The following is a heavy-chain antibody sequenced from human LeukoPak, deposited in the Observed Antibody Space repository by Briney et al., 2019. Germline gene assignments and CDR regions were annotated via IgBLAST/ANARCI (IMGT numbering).Heavy chain of an antibody. CDR1: GGSISSGGYY. Sequence: PSETLSLTCTVSGGSISSGGYYWSWIRQHLGKGLEWIGYIYYSGSTYYNPSLKSRVTISVDTSKNQFSLKLSSVTAADTAVYYCARDCPAAAGTRWFDPWGQGTLVTVSS. J-gene: IGHJ5*02. D-gene: IGHD6-13*01. V-gene: IGHV4-31*03. CDR2: IYYSGST. CDR3: ARDCPAAAGTRWFDP.